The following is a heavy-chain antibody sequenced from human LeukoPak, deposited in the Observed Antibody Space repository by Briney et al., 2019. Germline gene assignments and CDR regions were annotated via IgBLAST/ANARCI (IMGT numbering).Heavy chain of an antibody. Sequence: GGSLRLSCAASGFTFSSYSMNWVRQAPGKGLEWVSYISSSSSTIYYADSVKGRFTISRDNGKNSLYLQMNSLRAEGTAVYYCASQLGDASDIWGQGTVVTVSS. D-gene: IGHD6-13*01. CDR3: ASQLGDASDI. J-gene: IGHJ3*02. CDR2: ISSSSSTI. V-gene: IGHV3-48*01. CDR1: GFTFSSYS.